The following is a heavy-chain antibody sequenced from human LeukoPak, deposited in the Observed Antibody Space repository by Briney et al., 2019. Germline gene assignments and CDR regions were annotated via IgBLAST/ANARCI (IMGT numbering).Heavy chain of an antibody. J-gene: IGHJ6*03. CDR3: ARLNSSSWYLSRYYYYYYMDV. CDR2: IYPGDSDT. D-gene: IGHD6-13*01. V-gene: IGHV5-51*01. Sequence: GESLKISCKGSGYSFTSYWIGWVRQMPGKGLEWMGIIYPGDSDTRYSPSFQGQVTISADKSISTAYLQWSSLKASDTAMYYCARLNSSSWYLSRYYYYYYMDVWGKGTTVTVSS. CDR1: GYSFTSYW.